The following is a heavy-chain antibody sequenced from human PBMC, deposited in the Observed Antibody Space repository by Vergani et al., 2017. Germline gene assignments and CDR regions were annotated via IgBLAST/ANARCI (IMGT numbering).Heavy chain of an antibody. CDR1: GFTFSSYA. D-gene: IGHD6-19*01. Sequence: QVQLVESGGGVVQPGRSLRLSCAASGFTFSSYAMHWVRQAPGKGLEWVAVISYDGSNKYYADSVKGRFTISRDNSKNTLYLQMNSLRAEDTAVYYCARVHEQWLVGGLDYWGQGTLVTVSS. CDR3: ARVHEQWLVGGLDY. CDR2: ISYDGSNK. V-gene: IGHV3-30*01. J-gene: IGHJ4*02.